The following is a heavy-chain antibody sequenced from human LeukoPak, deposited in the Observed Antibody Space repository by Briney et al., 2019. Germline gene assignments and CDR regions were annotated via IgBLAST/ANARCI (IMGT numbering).Heavy chain of an antibody. D-gene: IGHD6-6*01. CDR1: GGSISSGGYY. V-gene: IGHV4-30-2*01. CDR2: IYHSGST. CDR3: ARGEVAARYPLWHAFDI. Sequence: PSQTLSLTCTVSGGSISSGGYYWSWIRQPPGKGLEWIGYIYHSGSTYYNPSLKSRVTISVDTSKNQFSLKLSSVTAADTAVYYCARGEVAARYPLWHAFDIWGQGTMVTVSS. J-gene: IGHJ3*02.